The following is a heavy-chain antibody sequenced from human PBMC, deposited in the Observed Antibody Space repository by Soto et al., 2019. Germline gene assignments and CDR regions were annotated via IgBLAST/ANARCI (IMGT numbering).Heavy chain of an antibody. CDR1: GYTFLDYD. J-gene: IGHJ4*02. CDR2: MNPKSGNT. D-gene: IGHD3-10*01. V-gene: IGHV1-8*01. CDR3: AREKDFPSVPATMAIDN. Sequence: QVQLVQSGAEVKKPGASVQVSCKASGYTFLDYDINWVRQAPGQGLEWMGWMNPKSGNTGYAQKFQGRVTMTRSTPLTTAYLELSGLTSEDTAVYYCAREKDFPSVPATMAIDNWGQGTLVTVSS.